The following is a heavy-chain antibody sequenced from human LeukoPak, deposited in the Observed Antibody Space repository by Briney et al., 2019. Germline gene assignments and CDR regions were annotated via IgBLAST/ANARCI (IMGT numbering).Heavy chain of an antibody. V-gene: IGHV1-69*13. Sequence: SVKVSCKASGGTFSSYAISWVRQAPGQGLEWMGGIIPIFGTANYAQKFQGRVTITADESTSTAYMELSGLRSEDTAVYYCARERSGYALDYWGQGTLVTVSS. J-gene: IGHJ4*02. CDR3: ARERSGYALDY. D-gene: IGHD5-12*01. CDR2: IIPIFGTA. CDR1: GGTFSSYA.